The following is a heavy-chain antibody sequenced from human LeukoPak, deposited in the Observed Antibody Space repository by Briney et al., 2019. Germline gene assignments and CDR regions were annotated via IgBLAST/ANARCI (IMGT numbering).Heavy chain of an antibody. CDR3: VRGAVGTGVWFDP. CDR1: GFTFSGYW. CDR2: INIDGATT. V-gene: IGHV3-74*01. Sequence: GGPLRLSCAASGFTFSGYWMHWVRQAPGKGLEWDSRINIDGATTNYADSVKGRFTISRDNAKNTLHLQMNSLRADDTAVYYCVRGAVGTGVWFDPRGQGTLVTVSS. J-gene: IGHJ5*02. D-gene: IGHD1-26*01.